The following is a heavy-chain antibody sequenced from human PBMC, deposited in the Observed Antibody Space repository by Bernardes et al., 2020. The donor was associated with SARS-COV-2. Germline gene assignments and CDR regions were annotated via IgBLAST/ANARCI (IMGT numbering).Heavy chain of an antibody. V-gene: IGHV1-24*01. CDR3: ATADMGASAGLNS. D-gene: IGHD6-13*01. Sequence: ASVKVSCRISGYPLPDFSMHWVRQAPGKGLEWMGGFDPDEGETIYAQKFQGRIIMTEDTSTDTAYMELSNLRSDDTAVYFCATADMGASAGLNSWGPGTLVTVSS. CDR2: FDPDEGET. CDR1: GYPLPDFS. J-gene: IGHJ4*02.